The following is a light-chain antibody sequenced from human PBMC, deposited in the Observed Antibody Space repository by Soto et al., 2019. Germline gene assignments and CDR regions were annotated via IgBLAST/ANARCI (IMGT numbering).Light chain of an antibody. CDR3: SSYTTINTVVL. CDR1: TSDIGAYHY. J-gene: IGLJ2*01. Sequence: QSALTQPASVSGSPGQSITISCTGTTSDIGAYHYVSWYQHHPGKAPKLLIYDVTDRPSGVSDRFSGSKSGNTASLTISGLQAEDEADYFCSSYTTINTVVLFGGGTQLTVL. V-gene: IGLV2-14*03. CDR2: DVT.